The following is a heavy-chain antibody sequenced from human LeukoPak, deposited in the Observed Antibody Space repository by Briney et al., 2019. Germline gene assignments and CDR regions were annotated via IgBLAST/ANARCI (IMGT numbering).Heavy chain of an antibody. CDR1: GFTVSSNY. D-gene: IGHD1-26*01. CDR3: AKGNSGSYGD. J-gene: IGHJ4*02. CDR2: ISGSGGST. Sequence: GGSLRLSCAASGFTVSSNYMSWVRQAPGKGLEWVSAISGSGGSTYYADSVKGRFTISRDNSKNTLYLQMNSLRAEDTAVYYCAKGNSGSYGDWGQGTLVTVSS. V-gene: IGHV3-23*01.